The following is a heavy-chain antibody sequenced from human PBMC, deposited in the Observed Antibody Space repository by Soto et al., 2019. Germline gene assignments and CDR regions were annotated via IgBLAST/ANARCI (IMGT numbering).Heavy chain of an antibody. V-gene: IGHV3-48*02. CDR2: ISRNGSLN. CDR1: GFSFSDYS. D-gene: IGHD6-6*01. CDR3: ARDLEYSSSWYYYYGLDV. J-gene: IGHJ6*02. Sequence: PGESLKISCAASGFSFSDYSMNWVRQAPGKGLEWLSYISRNGSLNYYADSVKGRFTISRDNAKNPLYLEMNSVRDEDTAMYYCARDLEYSSSWYYYYGLDVWGHGTTVTVSS.